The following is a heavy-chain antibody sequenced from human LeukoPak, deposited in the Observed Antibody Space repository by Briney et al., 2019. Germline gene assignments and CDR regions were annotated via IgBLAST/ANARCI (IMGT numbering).Heavy chain of an antibody. CDR1: GFALSSNY. V-gene: IGHV3-53*01. CDR2: IYSGGST. Sequence: PGGSLSLSCAASGFALSSNYMSWVRQAPGKGLEWVSVIYSGGSTYYADSVKGRFTISRDNSKNTLYLQMNSLRAEDTAVYYCVVYCDWLFGSDYWGEGTLVSVSS. D-gene: IGHD3-9*01. J-gene: IGHJ4*02. CDR3: VVYCDWLFGSDY.